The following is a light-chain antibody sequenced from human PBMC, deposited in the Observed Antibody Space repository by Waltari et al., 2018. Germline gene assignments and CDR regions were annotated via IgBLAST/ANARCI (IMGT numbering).Light chain of an antibody. CDR3: AVWDDSLGGV. J-gene: IGLJ3*02. Sequence: QSVLTQPPSVSGTPGQRVTISCSGSNSHIGGNSVTWYQQLPGKAPKLLIYNDNQGPSGVPDRFSASKSGTSASLAITGLQSEDEADYYCAVWDDSLGGVFGGGTKLTVL. CDR2: NDN. CDR1: NSHIGGNS. V-gene: IGLV1-44*01.